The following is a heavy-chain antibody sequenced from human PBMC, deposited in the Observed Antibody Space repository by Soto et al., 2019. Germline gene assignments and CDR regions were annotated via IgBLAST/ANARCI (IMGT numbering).Heavy chain of an antibody. D-gene: IGHD3-3*01. V-gene: IGHV3-23*01. J-gene: IGHJ3*02. Sequence: EVQMLESGGGLVQPGGSLRLSCAASGFTLSSYALSWVRQAPGKGLEWVSGISGSGDFTFDADSVRGRFTISRDNSMNTLYQQMNSLRVEDTAVYYCARGPTIFGVGVDAFDIWGQGTMATVSS. CDR1: GFTLSSYA. CDR3: ARGPTIFGVGVDAFDI. CDR2: ISGSGDFT.